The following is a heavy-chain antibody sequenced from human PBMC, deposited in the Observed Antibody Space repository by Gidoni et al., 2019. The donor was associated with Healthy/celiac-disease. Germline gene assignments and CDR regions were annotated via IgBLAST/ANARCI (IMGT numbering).Heavy chain of an antibody. CDR2: ISGSGGST. D-gene: IGHD2-15*01. Sequence: EVQLLESGGGLVQPGGSLRLSCAASGFTFSSYAMSWVRQAPGKGLEWVSAISGSGGSTYYADSVKGRFTISRDNSKNTLYLQMNSLRAEDTAVYYCANELGGSPLEYCSGGSCNDYWGQGTLVTVSS. V-gene: IGHV3-23*01. CDR1: GFTFSSYA. CDR3: ANELGGSPLEYCSGGSCNDY. J-gene: IGHJ4*02.